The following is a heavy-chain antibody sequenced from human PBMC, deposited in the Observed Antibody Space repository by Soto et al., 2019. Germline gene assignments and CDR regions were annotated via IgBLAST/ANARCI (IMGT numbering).Heavy chain of an antibody. CDR3: ARDRTSAGGYSRRWFDP. J-gene: IGHJ5*02. V-gene: IGHV4-4*02. CDR2: VYHSGDT. CDR1: GGSITSHNW. D-gene: IGHD5-18*01. Sequence: QVQLQESGPGLVKPSGTLSLTCAVSGGSITSHNWWSWVRQPPGKGLEWIGEVYHSGDTNYNPSLKIRGTNSVDKSKTPFSLKLSSVTAADTAVYFCARDRTSAGGYSRRWFDPWGQGTLVTVSS.